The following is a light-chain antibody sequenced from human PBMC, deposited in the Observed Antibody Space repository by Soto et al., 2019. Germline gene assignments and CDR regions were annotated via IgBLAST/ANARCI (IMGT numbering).Light chain of an antibody. V-gene: IGKV1-5*03. CDR2: KAS. J-gene: IGKJ1*01. Sequence: DIQMTQSPSTLSASVGDRVTITCRASQSITNWLAWYQQKPGKAPKLLIYKASNFETGVPSRFSCSGSGTDFPLTISSLQPDDFATSYCQQYITYSPWTVGQGTKVDFK. CDR1: QSITNW. CDR3: QQYITYSPWT.